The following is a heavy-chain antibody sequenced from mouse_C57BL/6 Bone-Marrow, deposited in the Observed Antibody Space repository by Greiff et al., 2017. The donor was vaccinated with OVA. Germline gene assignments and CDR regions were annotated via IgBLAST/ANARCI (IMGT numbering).Heavy chain of an antibody. V-gene: IGHV1-26*01. CDR1: GYTFTDYY. CDR3: ARAYYSNYPFDY. Sequence: VQLQQSGPELVKPGASVKISCKASGYTFTDYYMNWVKQSHGKSLEWIGDINPNNGGTSYNQKFKGKATLTVDKSSSTAYMERRSLTSEDSAVYYCARAYYSNYPFDYWGQGTTLTVSS. J-gene: IGHJ2*01. D-gene: IGHD2-5*01. CDR2: INPNNGGT.